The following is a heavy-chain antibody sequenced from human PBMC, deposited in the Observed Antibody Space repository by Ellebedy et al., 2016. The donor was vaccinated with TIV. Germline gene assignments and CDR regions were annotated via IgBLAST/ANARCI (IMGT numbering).Heavy chain of an antibody. Sequence: ASVKVSXKASRYTFTSYDINWVRQATGQGLEWMGWMNPNSGNTGYAQKFQGRVTMTRNTSISTAYMELSSLRSEDTAVYYCARMEGSDWFNPWGQGTLVTVSS. CDR2: MNPNSGNT. D-gene: IGHD3-3*01. V-gene: IGHV1-8*01. J-gene: IGHJ5*02. CDR3: ARMEGSDWFNP. CDR1: RYTFTSYD.